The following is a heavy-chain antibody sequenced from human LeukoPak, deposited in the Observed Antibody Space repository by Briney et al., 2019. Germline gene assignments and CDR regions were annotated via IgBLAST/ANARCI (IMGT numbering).Heavy chain of an antibody. V-gene: IGHV3-30-3*01. Sequence: PGGSLRLSCAASGFTFSSYAMHWVRQAPGKGLEWVAVISYDGSNKYYADSVKGRFTISRDNSKNTLYLQMNSLRAEDTAVYYCARGSSSWAPFDYWGQGTLVTVSS. CDR3: ARGSSSWAPFDY. CDR2: ISYDGSNK. D-gene: IGHD6-13*01. J-gene: IGHJ4*02. CDR1: GFTFSSYA.